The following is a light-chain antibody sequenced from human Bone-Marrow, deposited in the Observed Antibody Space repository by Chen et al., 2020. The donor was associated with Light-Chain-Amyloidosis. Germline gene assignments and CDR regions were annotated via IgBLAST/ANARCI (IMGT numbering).Light chain of an antibody. CDR1: ALQTTY. CDR3: QSADSSGTYEVI. Sequence: YELTQPPSVQVSPGETARITCSGDALQTTYAYWYQQKPGQAPVLVIHRETERPSGISERFTGSSSGAPATLTIRGVQAEDEADYHCQSADSSGTYEVIFGGGTKLTV. J-gene: IGLJ2*01. CDR2: RET. V-gene: IGLV3-25*03.